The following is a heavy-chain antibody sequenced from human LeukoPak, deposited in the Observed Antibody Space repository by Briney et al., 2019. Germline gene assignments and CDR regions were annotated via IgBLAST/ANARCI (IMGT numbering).Heavy chain of an antibody. CDR1: GYTFTGYY. V-gene: IGHV1-69*04. Sequence: ASVKVSCKASGYTFTGYYMHWVRQAPGQGLEWMGRIIPILGIANYAQKFQGRVTITADKSTSTAYMELSSLRSEDTAVYYCARVGAGSGSYYPIDPWGQGTLVTVPS. CDR2: IIPILGIA. D-gene: IGHD3-10*01. J-gene: IGHJ5*02. CDR3: ARVGAGSGSYYPIDP.